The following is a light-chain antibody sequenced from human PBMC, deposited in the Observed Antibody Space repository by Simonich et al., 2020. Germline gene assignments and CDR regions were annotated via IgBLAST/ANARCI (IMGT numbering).Light chain of an antibody. CDR2: DAS. V-gene: IGKV3-11*01. CDR3: QQRSNWIT. CDR1: QSVSSY. Sequence: EIVLTQSPATLSLSPGERATLSCRASQSVSSYLAWYRQKPGQAPRLRIYDASNRATGIPARFSGSGSGTDFTLTISSLEPEDFAVYYCQQRSNWITFGQGTRLEIK. J-gene: IGKJ5*01.